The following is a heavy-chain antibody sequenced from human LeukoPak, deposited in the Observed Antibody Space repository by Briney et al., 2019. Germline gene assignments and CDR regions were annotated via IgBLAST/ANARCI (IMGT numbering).Heavy chain of an antibody. J-gene: IGHJ5*02. CDR3: AGKMTTVTSSWFDP. Sequence: RSSETLSLTCAAYGGSFSGYYWSWIRQPPGKGLEWIGEINHSGSTNYNPSLKSRVTISVDTSKNQFSLKLSSVTAADTAVYYCAGKMTTVTSSWFDPWGQGTLVTVSS. D-gene: IGHD4-17*01. CDR1: GGSFSGYY. CDR2: INHSGST. V-gene: IGHV4-34*01.